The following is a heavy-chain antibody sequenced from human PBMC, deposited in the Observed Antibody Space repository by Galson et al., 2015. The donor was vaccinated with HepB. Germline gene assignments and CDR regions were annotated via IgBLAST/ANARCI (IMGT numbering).Heavy chain of an antibody. D-gene: IGHD5-12*01. CDR2: INSDGSST. CDR3: ARGYSGYDLYYYYYGMDV. Sequence: SLRLSCAASGFTFSSYWMHWVRQAPGKGLVWVSRINSDGSSTSYADSVKGRFTISRDNAKNTLYLQMNSLRAEDTAVYYCARGYSGYDLYYYYYGMDVWGQGTTVTVSS. CDR1: GFTFSSYW. J-gene: IGHJ6*02. V-gene: IGHV3-74*01.